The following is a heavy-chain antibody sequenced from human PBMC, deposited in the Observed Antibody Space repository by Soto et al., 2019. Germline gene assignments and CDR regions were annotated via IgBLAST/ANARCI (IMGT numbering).Heavy chain of an antibody. V-gene: IGHV1-46*01. D-gene: IGHD3-3*01. CDR3: ARDGTHILEWLLRNRYNWFDP. Sequence: ASVKVSCKASGYTFTSYYMHWVRQAPGQGLEWTGIINPSGGSTSYAQKFQGRVTMTRDTSTSTVYMELSSLRSEDTAVYYCARDGTHILEWLLRNRYNWFDPWGQGTLVTVSS. CDR2: INPSGGST. J-gene: IGHJ5*02. CDR1: GYTFTSYY.